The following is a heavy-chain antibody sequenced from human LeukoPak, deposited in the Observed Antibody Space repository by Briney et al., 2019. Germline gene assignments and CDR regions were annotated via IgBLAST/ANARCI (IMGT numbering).Heavy chain of an antibody. D-gene: IGHD3-16*01. CDR1: GFTFSSYS. CDR3: VRDQGGAVSY. J-gene: IGHJ4*02. CDR2: ISSLSGTI. Sequence: GGSLRLSCAASGFTFSSYSMNWVRQAPGKGLEWVSYISSLSGTIHYADSVTGRFIISRDNAKNSLFLQMNSLRAEDTAVYYCVRDQGGAVSYWGQGTLVTVSS. V-gene: IGHV3-48*01.